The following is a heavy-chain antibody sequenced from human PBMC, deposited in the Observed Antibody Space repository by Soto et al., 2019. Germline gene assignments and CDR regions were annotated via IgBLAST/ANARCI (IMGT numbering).Heavy chain of an antibody. CDR1: GFNFRAYG. CDR2: MSSDASNK. J-gene: IGHJ6*02. Sequence: PGWSLRLSCAASGFNFRAYGMHWVRQAPGKGLQWVAVMSSDASNKYYADSVKGRFTISRDNSQNTLYLQMNSLRPEDTAVYYCAKVSSSFYYSYYGMDGCGHGTKVTVSS. CDR3: AKVSSSFYYSYYGMDG. V-gene: IGHV3-30*18. D-gene: IGHD6-6*01.